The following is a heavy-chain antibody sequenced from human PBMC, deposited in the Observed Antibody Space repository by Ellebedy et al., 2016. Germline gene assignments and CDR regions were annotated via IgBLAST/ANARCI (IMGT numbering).Heavy chain of an antibody. J-gene: IGHJ4*02. CDR2: ILPDGTI. D-gene: IGHD3-10*01. CDR1: GFTFSRDW. CDR3: ARYGLSGTFDY. Sequence: GESLKISCAASGFTFSRDWMTWVRQAPGKGLEWVSIILPDGTIGYGDSVKGRFALSRDNSKNTLYLQMNSLTAEDTAVYYCARYGLSGTFDYWGQGTPVTVS. V-gene: IGHV3-53*01.